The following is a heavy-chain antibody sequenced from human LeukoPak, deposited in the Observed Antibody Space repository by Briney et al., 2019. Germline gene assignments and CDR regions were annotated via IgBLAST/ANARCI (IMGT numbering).Heavy chain of an antibody. CDR3: ARFRRGSWFTQTFDY. V-gene: IGHV4-34*01. J-gene: IGHJ4*02. CDR1: GGSFSGYY. CDR2: INHSGRT. D-gene: IGHD6-13*01. Sequence: PSETLSLTCAVYGGSFSGYYWNWIRQPPGKGLEWIGEINHSGRTNYNPSLKSRVTISVDTSKNQFSLKLSSVTAADTAVYYCARFRRGSWFTQTFDYWGQGTLVTVSS.